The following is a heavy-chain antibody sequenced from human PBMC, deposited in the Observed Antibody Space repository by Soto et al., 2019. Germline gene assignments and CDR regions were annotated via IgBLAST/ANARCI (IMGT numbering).Heavy chain of an antibody. J-gene: IGHJ6*02. V-gene: IGHV3-53*02. CDR3: ARAPTITIFGVVIGYGMDV. D-gene: IGHD3-3*01. CDR2: IYSGGST. Sequence: EVQLVETGGGLIQPGGSLRLSCAASGFTVSSNYMSWVRQAPGKGLEWVSVIYSGGSTYYADSVKGRFTISRDNSKNTLYLQMNRLRAEDTAVYYCARAPTITIFGVVIGYGMDVWGQGTTVTVSS. CDR1: GFTVSSNY.